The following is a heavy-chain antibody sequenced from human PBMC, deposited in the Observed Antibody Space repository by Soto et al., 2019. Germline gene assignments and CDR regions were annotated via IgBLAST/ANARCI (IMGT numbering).Heavy chain of an antibody. CDR3: ASQISPSYSSTRRCAFAI. CDR2: IYYSGNT. Sequence: SATSSLTYTVSGGSICSSSYYWVWIRQPPGKGLEWIGSIYYSGNTNYNPSLKSRVSISVDRSKNQFSLSLSSVAAADTAIYYCASQISPSYSSTRRCAFAIWGQATMVT. D-gene: IGHD2-2*01. CDR1: GGSICSSSYY. V-gene: IGHV4-39*01. J-gene: IGHJ3*02.